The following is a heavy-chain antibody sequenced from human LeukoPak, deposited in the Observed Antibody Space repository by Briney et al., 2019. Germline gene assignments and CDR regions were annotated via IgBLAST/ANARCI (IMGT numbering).Heavy chain of an antibody. CDR3: ASSRGATATFDY. V-gene: IGHV4-59*12. Sequence: SETLSLTCTVSGGSISSYYWSWIRQPPGKGLEWIGYIYYSGSTNYNPSLKSRVTMSVDTSKNQFSLKLSSVTAADTAVYYCASSRGATATFDYWGQGTLVTVSS. D-gene: IGHD1-26*01. CDR2: IYYSGST. CDR1: GGSISSYY. J-gene: IGHJ4*02.